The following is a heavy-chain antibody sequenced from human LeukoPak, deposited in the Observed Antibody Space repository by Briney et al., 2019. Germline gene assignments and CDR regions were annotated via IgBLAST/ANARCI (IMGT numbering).Heavy chain of an antibody. V-gene: IGHV3-30*04. CDR3: AGKAYYDSSGYYGDY. D-gene: IGHD3-22*01. Sequence: PGGSLRLSCAASGFTFSSYAMHWVRQAPGKGLEWVAVISYDGSNKYYADSVKGRFTISRDNSKNTLYLQMNSLRAEDTAVYYCAGKAYYDSSGYYGDYWGQGTLVTVSS. J-gene: IGHJ4*02. CDR2: ISYDGSNK. CDR1: GFTFSSYA.